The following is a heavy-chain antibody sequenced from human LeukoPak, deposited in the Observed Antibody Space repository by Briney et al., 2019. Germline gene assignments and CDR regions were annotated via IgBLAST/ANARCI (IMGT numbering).Heavy chain of an antibody. CDR2: IYYSGST. J-gene: IGHJ4*02. CDR3: AREKDTAMVTGYFDY. Sequence: SETLSLTCTVPGGSISSYYWSWIRQPPGKGLGRIGYIYYSGSTNYNPSLQSRVTISVDTSKNQFSLKLSSVTAADTAVYYCAREKDTAMVTGYFDYWGQGTLVTVSS. V-gene: IGHV4-59*01. D-gene: IGHD5-18*01. CDR1: GGSISSYY.